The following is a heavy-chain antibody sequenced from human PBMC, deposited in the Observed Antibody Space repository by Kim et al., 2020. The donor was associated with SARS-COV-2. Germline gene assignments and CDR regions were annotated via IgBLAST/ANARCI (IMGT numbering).Heavy chain of an antibody. CDR2: ISYDGSNK. CDR3: AKGGRWLHWYYFDY. D-gene: IGHD3-16*01. V-gene: IGHV3-30*18. CDR1: GFTFSSYG. J-gene: IGHJ4*02. Sequence: GGSLRLSCAASGFTFSSYGMHWVRQAPGKGLEWVAVISYDGSNKYYADSVKGRFTISRDNSKSTLYLQMNSLRAEDTAVYYCAKGGRWLHWYYFDYWGQGTLVTVSS.